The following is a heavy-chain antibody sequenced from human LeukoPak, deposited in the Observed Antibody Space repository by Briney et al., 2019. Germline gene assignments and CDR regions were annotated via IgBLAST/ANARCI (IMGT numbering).Heavy chain of an antibody. D-gene: IGHD3-22*01. J-gene: IGHJ6*02. CDR2: INSDRSST. CDR3: ARPFYYDSNGGEGMDV. V-gene: IGHV3-74*01. Sequence: GGSLILSCAXSGFTFRSNWMHWVRQARGKRLVWVSRINSDRSSTSYADSVKGRFTISRGNAKNSLYLQMNSLRAEDTAVYYCARPFYYDSNGGEGMDVWGRGTTVTVSS. CDR1: GFTFRSNW.